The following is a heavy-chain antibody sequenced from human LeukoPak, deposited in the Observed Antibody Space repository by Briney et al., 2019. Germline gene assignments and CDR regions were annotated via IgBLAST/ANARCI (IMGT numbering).Heavy chain of an antibody. CDR1: GFTFSSYG. D-gene: IGHD3-3*01. CDR3: ARDRGLVLRFLETTGIDFDY. V-gene: IGHV3-20*04. J-gene: IGHJ4*02. Sequence: GGSLRLSCAASGFTFSSYGMHWVRQAPGKGLEWVSGINWNGGSTGYADSVKGRFTISRDNAKNSLYLQMNSLRAEDTALYYCARDRGLVLRFLETTGIDFDYWGQGTLVTVSS. CDR2: INWNGGST.